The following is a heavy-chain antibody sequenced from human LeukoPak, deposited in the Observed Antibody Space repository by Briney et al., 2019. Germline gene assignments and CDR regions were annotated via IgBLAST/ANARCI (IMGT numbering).Heavy chain of an antibody. V-gene: IGHV3-21*01. J-gene: IGHJ6*02. CDR1: GFTFSSYS. Sequence: GGSLRLSCAASGFTFSSYSMNWVCQAPGKGLEWVSSISSSSSYIYYADSVKGRFTISRDNAKNSLYLQMNSLRAEDTAVYYCAKDCYYGSGSTAYYYYGMDVWGQGTTVTVSS. CDR2: ISSSSSYI. CDR3: AKDCYYGSGSTAYYYYGMDV. D-gene: IGHD3-10*01.